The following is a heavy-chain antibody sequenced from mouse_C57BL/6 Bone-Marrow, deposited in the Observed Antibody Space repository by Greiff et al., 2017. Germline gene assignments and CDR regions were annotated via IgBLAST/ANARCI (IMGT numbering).Heavy chain of an antibody. V-gene: IGHV1-26*01. Sequence: EVQLQQSGPELVKPGASVKISCKASGYTFTDYYMNWVKQSHGKSLEWIGDINPNNGGTSYNQKFKGKATLTVDKSSSTAYMELRSLTSEDSAVYYCARSPYYGSSYGWFADWGQGTLVTVSA. D-gene: IGHD1-1*01. CDR3: ARSPYYGSSYGWFAD. CDR1: GYTFTDYY. J-gene: IGHJ3*01. CDR2: INPNNGGT.